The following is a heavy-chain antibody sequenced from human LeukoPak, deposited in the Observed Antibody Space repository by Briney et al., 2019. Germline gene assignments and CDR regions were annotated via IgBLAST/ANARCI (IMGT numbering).Heavy chain of an antibody. CDR2: IYYSGST. CDR3: ARRTTGYSSSFDY. V-gene: IGHV4-39*01. J-gene: IGHJ4*02. CDR1: GGSISSSSYY. Sequence: SETLSLTCTVSGGSISSSSYYWGWIRQPPGKGLEWIGSIYYSGSTYYNPSLKSRVTISVDTSKNQFSLKLSSVTAADPAVYYCARRTTGYSSSFDYWGQGTLVTVSS. D-gene: IGHD6-13*01.